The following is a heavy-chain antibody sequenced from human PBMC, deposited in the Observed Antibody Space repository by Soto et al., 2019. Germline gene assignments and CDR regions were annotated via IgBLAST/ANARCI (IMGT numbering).Heavy chain of an antibody. CDR1: GYTFTGYY. D-gene: IGHD1-7*01. Sequence: ASVKVSCKASGYTFTGYYMHWVRQAPGQGLEWMGWINPNSGGTNYAQKFQGWVTMTRDTSISTAYMELSRLRSDDTAVYYCARSNWNYGVLKYYGMDVWGQGTTVTVSS. CDR3: ARSNWNYGVLKYYGMDV. V-gene: IGHV1-2*04. J-gene: IGHJ6*02. CDR2: INPNSGGT.